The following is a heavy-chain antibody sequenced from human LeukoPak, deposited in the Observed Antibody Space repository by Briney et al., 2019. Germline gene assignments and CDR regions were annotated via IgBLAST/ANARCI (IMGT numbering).Heavy chain of an antibody. CDR1: GFTLSSYA. V-gene: IGHV3-7*01. D-gene: IGHD5-12*01. CDR2: IKNDGSDK. Sequence: PGGSLSLSCAASGFTLSSYAMSWVRQAPGKGLEWVATIKNDGSDKYYVDSVKGRFTLSRDNAKNLVYLQMNSLRVEDTAVYYCVNLGYSDGGQGTLVTVSS. CDR3: VNLGYSD. J-gene: IGHJ4*02.